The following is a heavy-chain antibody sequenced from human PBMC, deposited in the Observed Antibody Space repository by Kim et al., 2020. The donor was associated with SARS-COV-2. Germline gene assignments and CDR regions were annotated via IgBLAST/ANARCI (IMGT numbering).Heavy chain of an antibody. D-gene: IGHD1-26*01. CDR2: ISAYNGNT. Sequence: ASVKVSCKASGYTFTSYGISWVRQAPGQGLEWMGWISAYNGNTNYAQKLQGRVTMTTDTSTSTAYMELRSLRSDDTAVYYCARDWTVGATPYYYYGMDVWGQGTTVTVSS. CDR1: GYTFTSYG. V-gene: IGHV1-18*01. CDR3: ARDWTVGATPYYYYGMDV. J-gene: IGHJ6*02.